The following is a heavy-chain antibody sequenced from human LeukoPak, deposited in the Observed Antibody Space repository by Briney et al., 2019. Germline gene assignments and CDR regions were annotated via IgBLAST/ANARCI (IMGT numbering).Heavy chain of an antibody. Sequence: SETLSLTCTVSGGSISSYYWSWIRQPPGKGLEWIGSIYYSGSTYYNPSLKSRVTISVDTSKNQFSLKLSSVTAADTAVYYCARDQRYYYDSSGYDYWGQGTLVTVSS. V-gene: IGHV4-59*12. CDR1: GGSISSYY. J-gene: IGHJ4*02. CDR3: ARDQRYYYDSSGYDY. D-gene: IGHD3-22*01. CDR2: IYYSGST.